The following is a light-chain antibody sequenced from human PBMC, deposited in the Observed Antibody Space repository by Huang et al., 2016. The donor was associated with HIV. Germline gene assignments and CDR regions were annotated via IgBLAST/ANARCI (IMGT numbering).Light chain of an antibody. CDR1: QSVGNN. V-gene: IGKV3-15*01. CDR3: QQYTNWPPIT. Sequence: EIVMTQSPATLSVSPGERATLSCRASQSVGNNLAWYQQKPGQAPRRLIYGASTRATGIPARFSGSGSGTEFTLTISSLQSEDFAVYYCQQYTNWPPITFGPGTRLEIK. J-gene: IGKJ5*01. CDR2: GAS.